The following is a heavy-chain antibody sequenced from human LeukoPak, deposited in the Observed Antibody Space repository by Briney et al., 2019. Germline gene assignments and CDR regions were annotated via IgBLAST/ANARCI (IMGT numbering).Heavy chain of an antibody. J-gene: IGHJ6*02. D-gene: IGHD3-16*01. CDR3: ARDSLGVPAFAVSVSICLDV. CDR2: IWYDGSNK. V-gene: IGHV3-33*01. Sequence: PGGSLRLSCAASGFTFSSYGMHWVRQAPGKGLEGVAVIWYDGSNKYYADSVKGRFTISRDNSKNTLSLQMNSLRAEDTAVYYCARDSLGVPAFAVSVSICLDVWGQGTTVTVSS. CDR1: GFTFSSYG.